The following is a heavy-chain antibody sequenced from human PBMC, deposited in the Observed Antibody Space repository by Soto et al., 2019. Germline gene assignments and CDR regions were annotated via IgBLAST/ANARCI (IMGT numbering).Heavy chain of an antibody. CDR1: GYTFTSYD. D-gene: IGHD5-12*01. CDR2: MNPNSGNT. J-gene: IGHJ5*02. Sequence: QVQLVQSGAEVKKPGASVKVSCKASGYTFTSYDINWVRQATGQGLEWMGWMNPNSGNTGYAQKFQGRVTMTRNTSISTAYMELSSLRSEDTAVYYCARAAQKRGYSGYDWFDPWGQGTLVTVSS. CDR3: ARAAQKRGYSGYDWFDP. V-gene: IGHV1-8*01.